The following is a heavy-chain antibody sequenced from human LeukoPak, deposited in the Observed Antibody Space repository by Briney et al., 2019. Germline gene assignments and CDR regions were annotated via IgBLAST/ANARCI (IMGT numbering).Heavy chain of an antibody. CDR1: GFTSSSYW. V-gene: IGHV3-7*01. J-gene: IGHJ4*02. D-gene: IGHD6-19*01. CDR3: ARDRGSSGWYEFDY. Sequence: GGSLRLSCAASGFTSSSYWMSWVRQAPGKGLERVANIKQDGSEKYYVDSVKGRFTISRDNAKNSLYLQMNSLRAEDTAVYYCARDRGSSGWYEFDYWGQGTLVTFSS. CDR2: IKQDGSEK.